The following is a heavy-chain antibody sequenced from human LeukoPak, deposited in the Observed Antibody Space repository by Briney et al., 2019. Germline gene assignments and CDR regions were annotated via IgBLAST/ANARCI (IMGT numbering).Heavy chain of an antibody. CDR3: ARAWRANWFDP. CDR2: LYHSGST. Sequence: SETLSLTCTVSDYSVSSDYYWGWIRQPPGKGLEWIGSLYHSGSTYYNPSLKSRVTLSVDTSKNQFSLRLSSVTAADTAVYYCARAWRANWFDPWGQGTLVTVSS. J-gene: IGHJ5*02. CDR1: DYSVSSDYY. V-gene: IGHV4-38-2*02.